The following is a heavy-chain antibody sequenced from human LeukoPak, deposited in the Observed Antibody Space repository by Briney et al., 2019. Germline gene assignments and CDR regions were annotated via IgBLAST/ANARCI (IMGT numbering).Heavy chain of an antibody. CDR1: GFTFSSYW. CDR2: INSDGSST. CDR3: ARGPRLDYYYMDV. V-gene: IGHV3-74*01. Sequence: GGSLRLSCAASGFTFSSYWMHWVRQAPGKGLVWVSRINSDGSSTSYADSVKGRFTISRDNAKNTLYLQMNSLRAEDTAVDYCARGPRLDYYYMDVWGKGTTVTVSS. J-gene: IGHJ6*03. D-gene: IGHD6-19*01.